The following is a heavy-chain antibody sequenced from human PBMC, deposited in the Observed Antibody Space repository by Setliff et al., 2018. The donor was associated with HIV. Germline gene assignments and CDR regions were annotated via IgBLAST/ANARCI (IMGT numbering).Heavy chain of an antibody. CDR3: ATGRHYYDSSDYPANPFDV. CDR1: GGIFINSA. J-gene: IGHJ3*01. V-gene: IGHV1-69*13. Sequence: SVKVSCKASGGIFINSAFTWVRQAPGQGLEWMGSIIPIFNRGNYAQKFQSRVTITADESTSTAYMELSSLRSEDTAVYFCATGRHYYDSSDYPANPFDVWGQGTTVTLSS. D-gene: IGHD3-22*01. CDR2: IIPIFNRG.